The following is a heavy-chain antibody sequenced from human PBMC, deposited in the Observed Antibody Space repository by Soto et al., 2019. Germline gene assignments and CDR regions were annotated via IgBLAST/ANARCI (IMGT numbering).Heavy chain of an antibody. J-gene: IGHJ4*02. V-gene: IGHV4-4*02. D-gene: IGHD3-10*01. CDR3: ATGSPYYYGSGGMWDS. Sequence: QVRLQESGPGLVKPSGTLSLTCLVSGGSMSSPNWWTWVRQAPVKRLEWIAEIHHSGATNYSPSLKSRAVISIDKSNNQFSLQLTSVTAADTAVYYCATGSPYYYGSGGMWDSWGRGALVTVSS. CDR2: IHHSGAT. CDR1: GGSMSSPNW.